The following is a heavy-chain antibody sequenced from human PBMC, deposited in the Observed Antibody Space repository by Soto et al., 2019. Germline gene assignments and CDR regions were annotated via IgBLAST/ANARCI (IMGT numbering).Heavy chain of an antibody. V-gene: IGHV4-39*07. Sequence: SETLSLTCTVSGGSISSSSNHWGWIRQPPGKGLEWIGNIYYSENTYYNPSLKSRVTISVDTSKNQFSLKLSSVTAADTAVYYCARGGDYGGNPQTNFEYWGQGTLVTVSS. D-gene: IGHD4-17*01. CDR2: IYYSENT. CDR1: GGSISSSSNH. J-gene: IGHJ4*02. CDR3: ARGGDYGGNPQTNFEY.